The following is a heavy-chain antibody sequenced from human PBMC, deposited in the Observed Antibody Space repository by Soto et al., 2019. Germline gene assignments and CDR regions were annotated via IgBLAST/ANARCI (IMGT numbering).Heavy chain of an antibody. D-gene: IGHD3-10*01. Sequence: KPSETLSLTCTVSGGSISSYYWSWIRQPAGKGLEWIGRIYTSGSTNYNPSLKSRVTMSVDTSKNQFSLKLSSVAAADTAVYYCARDSRYYGSGSYYAFDYWGQGTLVTVSS. CDR3: ARDSRYYGSGSYYAFDY. J-gene: IGHJ4*02. V-gene: IGHV4-4*07. CDR2: IYTSGST. CDR1: GGSISSYY.